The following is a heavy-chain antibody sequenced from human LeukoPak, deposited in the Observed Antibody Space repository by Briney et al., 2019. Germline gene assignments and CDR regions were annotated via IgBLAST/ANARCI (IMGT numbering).Heavy chain of an antibody. CDR2: IVPILGIA. D-gene: IGHD2-21*02. Sequence: GASVKVSCKASGGTFSSYAISWVRQAPGQGLEWMGRIVPILGIANYARKFQGRVTITADKSTSTAYMELSSLRSEDAAVYYCARDVVTVAFDIWGQGTMVTVSS. CDR3: ARDVVTVAFDI. V-gene: IGHV1-69*04. J-gene: IGHJ3*02. CDR1: GGTFSSYA.